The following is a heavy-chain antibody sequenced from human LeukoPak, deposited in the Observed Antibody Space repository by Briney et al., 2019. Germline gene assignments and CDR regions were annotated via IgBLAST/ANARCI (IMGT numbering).Heavy chain of an antibody. CDR2: IYYSGST. Sequence: GSLRLSCAASGFTFDDYAMHWIRQPPGKGLEWIGYIYYSGSTNYNPSLKSRVTISVDTSKNQFSLKLSSVTAADTAVYYCARQRIGRGHYFDYWGQGTLVTVSS. J-gene: IGHJ4*02. CDR1: GFTFDDYA. D-gene: IGHD1-26*01. V-gene: IGHV4-59*08. CDR3: ARQRIGRGHYFDY.